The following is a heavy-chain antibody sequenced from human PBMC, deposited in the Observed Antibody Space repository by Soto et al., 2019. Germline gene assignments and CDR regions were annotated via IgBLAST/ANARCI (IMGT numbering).Heavy chain of an antibody. Sequence: TLSLTCTVSGHSLSSGGYYWSWIRQHPGKGLEWVGYIYFTGSTLYNPSLKSRLAMSLDTSKNQFSLRLTSVTAADTAVYFCARDWGSSGWPNWGQGTPVTVSS. CDR2: IYFTGST. J-gene: IGHJ4*02. CDR3: ARDWGSSGWPN. D-gene: IGHD6-19*01. V-gene: IGHV4-31*03. CDR1: GHSLSSGGYY.